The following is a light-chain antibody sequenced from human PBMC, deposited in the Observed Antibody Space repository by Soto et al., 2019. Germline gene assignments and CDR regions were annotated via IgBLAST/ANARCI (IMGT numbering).Light chain of an antibody. V-gene: IGKV3-20*01. CDR1: HSVTSNY. CDR3: QQYSRSTRT. Sequence: DIVFTQSPGTLSLSPGERSTLSCRASHSVTSNYLSWYQHKPGQAPRLLIYGASNRSTGIPDRFSGRGSETDFTLTIRRLEPEDFALYYCQQYSRSTRTFGQGSKVNIK. J-gene: IGKJ1*01. CDR2: GAS.